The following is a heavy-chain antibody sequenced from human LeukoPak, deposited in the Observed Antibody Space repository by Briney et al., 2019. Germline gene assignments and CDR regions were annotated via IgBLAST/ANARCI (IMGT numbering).Heavy chain of an antibody. D-gene: IGHD1-26*01. V-gene: IGHV1-8*01. CDR2: MNPNSGNT. CDR1: GYTFTSYD. J-gene: IGHJ2*01. CDR3: ARYEYSGSRSRKYWYFDL. Sequence: ASVKVSCKAFGYTFTSYDINWVRQATGQGLEWMGWMNPNSGNTGYAQKFQGRVTMTRNTSISTAYMELSSLRSEDTAVYYCARYEYSGSRSRKYWYFDLWGRGTLVTVSS.